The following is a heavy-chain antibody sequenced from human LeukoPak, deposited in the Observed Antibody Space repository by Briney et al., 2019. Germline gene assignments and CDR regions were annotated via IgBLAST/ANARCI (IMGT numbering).Heavy chain of an antibody. V-gene: IGHV4-34*01. D-gene: IGHD2-2*01. J-gene: IGHJ4*02. Sequence: SETLSLTCGVYGGSFRSYYWNWIRQPPGKGLEWIGEINHSGSTNYNPSLKSRVTMSVDTSKKQFSLKLSSVTAADTAVYYCASQHCTSTTCYAYFDYWGQGTRVTVSS. CDR3: ASQHCTSTTCYAYFDY. CDR2: INHSGST. CDR1: GGSFRSYY.